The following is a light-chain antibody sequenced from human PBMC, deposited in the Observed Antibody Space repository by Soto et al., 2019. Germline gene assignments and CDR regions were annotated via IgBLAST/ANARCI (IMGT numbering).Light chain of an antibody. CDR2: LGS. V-gene: IGKV2-28*01. CDR1: QSLMHRNGYNY. CDR3: KQSLQTPYT. Sequence: DFVMTQSPLSLPVTPGEPASISCRSSQSLMHRNGYNYLDWYLQKPGQSPQLLIYLGSYRSSGVPDRFRGSGSVTDFTLKISRVEAEDVGVYYCKQSLQTPYTFGQGTKLEIK. J-gene: IGKJ2*01.